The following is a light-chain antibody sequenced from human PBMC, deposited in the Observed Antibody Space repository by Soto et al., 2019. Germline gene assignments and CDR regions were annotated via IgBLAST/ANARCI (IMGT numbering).Light chain of an antibody. CDR1: QSVSSY. CDR2: DAS. J-gene: IGKJ5*01. CDR3: QQLSNWLSIT. Sequence: EIVLTQSPATLSLSPGERATLSCRASQSVSSYLAWYQQKPGQAPRLLIYDASNRATGIPARFSGSGSGTDFTLTISSLEPEDFAVYYCQQLSNWLSITFGQGTRLEMK. V-gene: IGKV3-11*01.